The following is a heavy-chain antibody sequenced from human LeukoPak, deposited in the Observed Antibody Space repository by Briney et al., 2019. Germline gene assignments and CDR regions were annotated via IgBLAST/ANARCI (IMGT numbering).Heavy chain of an antibody. V-gene: IGHV3-11*01. CDR2: ISSRGTAM. Sequence: GGSLRLSCAVSGFTFSDYSMSWVRQAPGKGLEWISYISSRGTAMYYADSVKGRFSISRDNAKKSLYLQMNSLRAEDTAVYYCARSELVGYSGYDLDYWDQGTLVTVSS. CDR1: GFTFSDYS. CDR3: ARSELVGYSGYDLDY. J-gene: IGHJ4*02. D-gene: IGHD5-12*01.